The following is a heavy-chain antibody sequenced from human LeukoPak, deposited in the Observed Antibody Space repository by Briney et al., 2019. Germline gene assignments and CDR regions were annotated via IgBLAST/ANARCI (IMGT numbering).Heavy chain of an antibody. D-gene: IGHD2-21*01. CDR3: ARSSIRGPYYFDY. CDR2: IYHSGST. CDR1: GGSISSGYY. J-gene: IGHJ4*02. V-gene: IGHV4-38-2*02. Sequence: SETLSLTCTVSGGSISSGYYWGWIRQPPGKGLEWIGSIYHSGSTYYNPSLKSRVTISVDTSKNQFSLKLSSVTAADTAVYYCARSSIRGPYYFDYWGQGTLVTVSS.